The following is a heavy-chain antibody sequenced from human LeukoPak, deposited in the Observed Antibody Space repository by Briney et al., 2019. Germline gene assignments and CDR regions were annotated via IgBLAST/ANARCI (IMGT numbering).Heavy chain of an antibody. CDR2: IYHSGST. V-gene: IGHV4-4*02. CDR3: ARVSGRYSSSWSPFDY. Sequence: SGTLSLTCAVSGGSISSSNWWSWVRQPPGKGLEWIGEIYHSGSTNYNPSLKSRVTISVDKSKNQFSLKLSSVTAADTAVYYCARVSGRYSSSWSPFDYWGQGTLVTVSS. J-gene: IGHJ4*02. CDR1: GGSISSSNW. D-gene: IGHD6-13*01.